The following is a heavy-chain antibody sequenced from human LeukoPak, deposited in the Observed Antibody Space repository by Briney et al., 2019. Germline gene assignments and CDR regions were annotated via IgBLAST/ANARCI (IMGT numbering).Heavy chain of an antibody. CDR1: GDSISNYY. V-gene: IGHV4-59*01. CDR3: ARDRGYLDY. CDR2: IYYSGST. J-gene: IGHJ4*02. Sequence: TSETLSLTCTVSGDSISNYYWTWIRQPPGKGLEWIGHIYYSGSTNDNPSLNSRVSISVDTSKNHFSLSLSSVTAADSAVYYCARDRGYLDYWGQGTLVSVSS.